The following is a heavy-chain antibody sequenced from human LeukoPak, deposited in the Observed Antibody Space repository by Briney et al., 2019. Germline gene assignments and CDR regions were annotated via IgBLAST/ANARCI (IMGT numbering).Heavy chain of an antibody. J-gene: IGHJ4*02. CDR3: ARDPFMTTGWGIDY. V-gene: IGHV3-11*01. Sequence: PGGSLRLSCAASGFTFSDEYMNWICQAPGKGLEWVSYIDGSGNIIYYADSVKGRFTISRDNARNSLYLQMNSLRAEDTAVYYCARDPFMTTGWGIDYWGQGTLVTVSS. D-gene: IGHD4-17*01. CDR1: GFTFSDEY. CDR2: IDGSGNII.